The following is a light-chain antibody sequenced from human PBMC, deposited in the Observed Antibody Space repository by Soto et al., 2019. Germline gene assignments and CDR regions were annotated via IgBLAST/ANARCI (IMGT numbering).Light chain of an antibody. V-gene: IGKV3-11*01. CDR1: ESIRTY. CDR3: QQRSNWPPGVT. CDR2: DAS. J-gene: IGKJ3*01. Sequence: EIVLTQSPATLSLSPGERATLSCRASESIRTYLAWYQQKPGQAPRLLIYDASNRATGIPARFSGSGSGTDFTLTISSLEPEDFAVYYCQQRSNWPPGVTFGPGTKVDL.